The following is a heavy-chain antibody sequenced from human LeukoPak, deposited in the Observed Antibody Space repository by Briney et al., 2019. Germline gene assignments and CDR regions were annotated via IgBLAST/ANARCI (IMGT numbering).Heavy chain of an antibody. CDR1: GGSISSSSYY. CDR2: IYYSGST. J-gene: IGHJ5*02. V-gene: IGHV4-61*01. Sequence: KPSETLSLTCTVSGGSISSSSYYWSRILQPPGKGLEWIGYIYYSGSTNYNPSLKSRVTISVDTSKNQFALKLSSVTAADTAVYYCARDIGSSGLDNWFDPWGQGTLVTVSS. D-gene: IGHD3-22*01. CDR3: ARDIGSSGLDNWFDP.